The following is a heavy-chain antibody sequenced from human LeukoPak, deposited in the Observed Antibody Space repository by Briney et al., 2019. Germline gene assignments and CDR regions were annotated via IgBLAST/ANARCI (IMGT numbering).Heavy chain of an antibody. D-gene: IGHD3-10*01. CDR3: ARGAVRGGTNFDY. J-gene: IGHJ4*03. CDR1: GDSVSGSPAV. Sequence: SQTLSLTCAISGDSVSGSPAVWNWIRQSPSRGLEWLGRAYYRSKWYIDYAVSVKGRITITPDTSKNQFSLQLNSVTPEDTAVYYCARGAVRGGTNFDYWGHGTLVTVSS. V-gene: IGHV6-1*01. CDR2: AYYRSKWYI.